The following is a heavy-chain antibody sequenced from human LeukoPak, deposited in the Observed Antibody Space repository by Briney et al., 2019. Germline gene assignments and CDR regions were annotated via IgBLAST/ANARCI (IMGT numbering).Heavy chain of an antibody. CDR2: IYYSGST. CDR1: GGSISSNY. J-gene: IGHJ4*02. D-gene: IGHD6-6*01. CDR3: ARETSSSSGFDY. Sequence: SETLSLTCTVSGGSISSNYWSWIRQPPGKGLEWIGYIYYSGSTKYNPSLKSRVTISVDTSKNQFSLKLRSVTAADTAVYYCARETSSSSGFDYWGQGTLVTVSS. V-gene: IGHV4-59*01.